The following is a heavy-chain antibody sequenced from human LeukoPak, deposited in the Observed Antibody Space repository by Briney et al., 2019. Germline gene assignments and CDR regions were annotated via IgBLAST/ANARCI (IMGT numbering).Heavy chain of an antibody. CDR2: ISANNGDR. Sequence: ASVKVSCKTSGYTFTSYGISWVRQAPGQGLEWMGWISANNGDRSYAERVQGRVTLTTDTSTTTAYMELRSLTSDDTAVYYCARGALTRSWFDPWGQGTLVTVSS. CDR1: GYTFTSYG. V-gene: IGHV1-18*01. CDR3: ARGALTRSWFDP. J-gene: IGHJ5*02. D-gene: IGHD3-9*01.